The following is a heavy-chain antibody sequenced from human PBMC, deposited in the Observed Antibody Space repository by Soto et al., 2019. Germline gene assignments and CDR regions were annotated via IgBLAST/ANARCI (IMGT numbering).Heavy chain of an antibody. CDR2: ISHDGSNK. D-gene: IGHD1-26*01. CDR3: AKDSVGYYYYYYGMDV. CDR1: GFTFSSYG. Sequence: HPGGSLRLSCAASGFTFSSYGMHWVRQAPGKGLEWVAVISHDGSNKYYADSVKGRFTISRDNSKNTLYLQMNSLRAEDTAVYYCAKDSVGYYYYYYGMDVWGQGTTVTVSS. V-gene: IGHV3-30*18. J-gene: IGHJ6*02.